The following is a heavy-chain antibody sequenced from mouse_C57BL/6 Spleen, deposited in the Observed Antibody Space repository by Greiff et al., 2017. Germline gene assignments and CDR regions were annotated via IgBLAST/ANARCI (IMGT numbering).Heavy chain of an antibody. CDR3: AREGQLRLQGENYFDY. CDR1: GYTFTDYY. Sequence: VKLQESGPVLVKPGASVKMSCKASGYTFTDYYMNWVKQSHGKSLEWIGVINPYNGGTSYNQKFKGKATLTVDKSSSTAYMELNSLTSEDSAVYYCAREGQLRLQGENYFDYWGQGTTLTVSS. J-gene: IGHJ2*01. D-gene: IGHD3-2*02. V-gene: IGHV1-19*01. CDR2: INPYNGGT.